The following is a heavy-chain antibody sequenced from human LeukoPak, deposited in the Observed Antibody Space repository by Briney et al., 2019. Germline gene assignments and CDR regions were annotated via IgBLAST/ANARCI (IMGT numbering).Heavy chain of an antibody. CDR3: ARKGTNYGDYDGDYYFDY. J-gene: IGHJ4*02. V-gene: IGHV4-59*01. CDR2: IYYSGST. Sequence: SETLSLTCTVSGGSISSYYWSWIRQPPGKGLEWIGCIYYSGSTNYNPSLKSRVTISVDTSKNQFSLKLSSVTAADTAVYYCARKGTNYGDYDGDYYFDYWGQGTLVTVSS. CDR1: GGSISSYY. D-gene: IGHD4-17*01.